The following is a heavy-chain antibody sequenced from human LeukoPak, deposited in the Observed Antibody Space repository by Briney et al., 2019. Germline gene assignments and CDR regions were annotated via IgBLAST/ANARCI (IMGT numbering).Heavy chain of an antibody. CDR1: GGSISSYY. J-gene: IGHJ4*02. CDR3: AASITIFGVLDY. Sequence: PSETLSLTCTVSGGSISSYYWSWIRQPPGKGLEWIGYIYYSGSTNYNPSLKSRVTISVDTSKNQFSLKLSSVTAADTAVYYCAASITIFGVLDYWGQGTLVTVSS. V-gene: IGHV4-59*12. D-gene: IGHD3-3*01. CDR2: IYYSGST.